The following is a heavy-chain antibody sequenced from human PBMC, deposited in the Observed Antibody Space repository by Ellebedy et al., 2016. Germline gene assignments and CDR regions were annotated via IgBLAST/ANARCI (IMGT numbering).Heavy chain of an antibody. D-gene: IGHD4-17*01. CDR2: ISGSGDST. J-gene: IGHJ4*02. CDR1: GFTFSSYD. CDR3: AKPLALYGDYAGGFDY. V-gene: IGHV3-23*01. Sequence: GGSLRLXCAASGFTFSSYDMSWVRQAPGKGLEWLSGISGSGDSTYHADSVKGRFTISRDNSKNTLYLQMNSLRAEDTAVYYCAKPLALYGDYAGGFDYWGQGTLVTVSS.